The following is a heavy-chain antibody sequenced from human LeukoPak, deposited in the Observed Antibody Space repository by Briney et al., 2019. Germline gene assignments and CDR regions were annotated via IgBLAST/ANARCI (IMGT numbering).Heavy chain of an antibody. V-gene: IGHV3-7*01. CDR2: IKQDGTEK. J-gene: IGHJ4*02. CDR3: AGDVFPFGPPFDY. Sequence: SGGSLRLSCAASGFTFANYWMTWVRQAPGKGLEWVANIKQDGTEKFYVDSVKGRFTISRDNVKNSLYLQMNSLRVEDTAIYYCAGDVFPFGPPFDYWGQGALVTVSS. D-gene: IGHD3-10*01. CDR1: GFTFANYW.